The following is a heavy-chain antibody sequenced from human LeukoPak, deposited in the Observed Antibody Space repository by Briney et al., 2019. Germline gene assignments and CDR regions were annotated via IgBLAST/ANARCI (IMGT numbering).Heavy chain of an antibody. CDR2: IYPNSGGT. J-gene: IGHJ4*02. V-gene: IGHV1-2*02. CDR1: GYTFTDYY. D-gene: IGHD5-18*01. Sequence: GASVKVSCKASGYTFTDYYMYWVRQAPGQGLECMGWIYPNSGGTNYAQKFQGRVTMTRDTSVSTAYMELTSLTFDDTAVYYCARDGDAVMVDFDCWGQGTLVTVSS. CDR3: ARDGDAVMVDFDC.